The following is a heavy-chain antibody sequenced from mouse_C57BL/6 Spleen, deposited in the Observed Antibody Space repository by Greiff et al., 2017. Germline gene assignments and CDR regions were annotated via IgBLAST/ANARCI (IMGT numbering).Heavy chain of an antibody. CDR2: ISSGSSTI. Sequence: EVMLVESGGGLVKPGGSLKLSCAASGFTFSDYGMHWVRQAPEKGLEWVAYISSGSSTIYYADTVKGRFTISRDKATNTLFLQMHSLRSEDTAMYYCATKLGLSDAMEYWGQGTSVTVSS. J-gene: IGHJ4*01. CDR1: GFTFSDYG. D-gene: IGHD4-1*01. CDR3: ATKLGLSDAMEY. V-gene: IGHV5-17*01.